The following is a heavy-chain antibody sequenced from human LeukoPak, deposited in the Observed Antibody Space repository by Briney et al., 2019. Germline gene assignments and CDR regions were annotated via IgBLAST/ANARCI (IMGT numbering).Heavy chain of an antibody. CDR3: ATDLGLHSGNRFDY. D-gene: IGHD5-24*01. J-gene: IGHJ4*02. V-gene: IGHV1-24*01. CDR1: GYTLTELS. CDR2: FDPEDGET. Sequence: GSSVKVSCKVSGYTLTELSMHWVRQAPGKGLEWMGGFDPEDGETIYAQKFQGRVTMTEDTSTDTAYKELSSLRSEDTAVYYCATDLGLHSGNRFDYWGQGTLVTVSS.